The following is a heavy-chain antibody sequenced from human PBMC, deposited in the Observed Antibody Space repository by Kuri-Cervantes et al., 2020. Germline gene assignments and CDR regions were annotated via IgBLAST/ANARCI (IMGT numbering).Heavy chain of an antibody. J-gene: IGHJ3*02. CDR3: TRYYYDSSGPRGDAFDI. Sequence: SETLSLTCTVSGGSISSYYWSWIRQPPGKGLEWIGYIYYSGSTNYNPSLKSRVTISVDTSKNQFSLKLSSVTAADTVVYYCTRYYYDSSGPRGDAFDIWGQGTMVTVSS. V-gene: IGHV4-59*01. CDR1: GGSISSYY. D-gene: IGHD3-22*01. CDR2: IYYSGST.